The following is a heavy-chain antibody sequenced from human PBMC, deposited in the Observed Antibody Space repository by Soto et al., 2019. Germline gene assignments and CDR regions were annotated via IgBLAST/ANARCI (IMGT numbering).Heavy chain of an antibody. CDR2: ISSGRTYT. V-gene: IGHV3-11*06. CDR3: ARDVSGAVSRYFDY. J-gene: IGHJ4*02. Sequence: QVQLVESGGGWVKPGGSLRLSCGASGFTFSDYYINWIRQAPGKGLEWVAYISSGRTYTNYADSVKGRFTIARDNAKESLYLQMNSLRAEDTAVYYCARDVSGAVSRYFDYWGQGILVTVSS. CDR1: GFTFSDYY. D-gene: IGHD3-16*01.